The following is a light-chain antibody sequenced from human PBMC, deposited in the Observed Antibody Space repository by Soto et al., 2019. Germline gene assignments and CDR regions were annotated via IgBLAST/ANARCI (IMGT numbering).Light chain of an antibody. V-gene: IGKV1-5*01. Sequence: DIQMTQSPSTLSASVGDRVTITCRASQSISSWLAWYQQKPGKAPKLLIYDASSLESGVPSRFSGNRSGTEFTLTISSLQPDGFATYYCQQYNSYSWTFGQGTKVDIK. CDR3: QQYNSYSWT. CDR1: QSISSW. J-gene: IGKJ1*01. CDR2: DAS.